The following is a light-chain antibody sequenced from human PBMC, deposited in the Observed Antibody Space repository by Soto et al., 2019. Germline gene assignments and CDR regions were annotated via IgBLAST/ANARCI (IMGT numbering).Light chain of an antibody. V-gene: IGKV1-39*01. CDR2: AAS. Sequence: DIQMTQSPSSLSASVGDRVTITCRASQTLNSYLNWYQQKPPKAPKLLIYAASCLQSGVPSRFNGSGTTTDFTLTIASLQPEDFATYFCQQSFSTPPTFGQGTKL. J-gene: IGKJ2*01. CDR3: QQSFSTPPT. CDR1: QTLNSY.